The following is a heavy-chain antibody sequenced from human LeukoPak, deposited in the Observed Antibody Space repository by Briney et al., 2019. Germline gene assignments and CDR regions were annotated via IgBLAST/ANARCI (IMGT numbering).Heavy chain of an antibody. D-gene: IGHD1-1*01. Sequence: KASQTLSLTCTVSGGSISSGGYYWSWIRQPPGKGLEWIGYIYHSGSTYYNPSLKSRVTISVDRSKNQFSLKLSSVTAADTAVYYCARLVKLEGQAYWGQGTLVTVSS. CDR3: ARLVKLEGQAY. J-gene: IGHJ4*02. CDR2: IYHSGST. V-gene: IGHV4-30-2*01. CDR1: GGSISSGGYY.